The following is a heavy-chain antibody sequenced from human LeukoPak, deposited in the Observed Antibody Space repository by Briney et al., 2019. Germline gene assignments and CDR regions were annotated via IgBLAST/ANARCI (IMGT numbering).Heavy chain of an antibody. CDR3: ARVISRFWTGYYDPFDI. J-gene: IGHJ3*02. CDR2: IIPIFGTA. D-gene: IGHD3/OR15-3a*01. Sequence: GASVKVSCKASGGTFSSYAISWVRQAPGQGLEWMGGIIPIFGTANYAQKFQGRVTITTDESTSTAYMELSSLRSEDTAVYYCARVISRFWTGYYDPFDIWGQGTMVTVSS. V-gene: IGHV1-69*05. CDR1: GGTFSSYA.